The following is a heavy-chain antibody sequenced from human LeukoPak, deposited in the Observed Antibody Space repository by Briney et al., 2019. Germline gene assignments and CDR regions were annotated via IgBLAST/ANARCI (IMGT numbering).Heavy chain of an antibody. D-gene: IGHD1-26*01. V-gene: IGHV3-33*06. CDR1: GFTFSSYG. J-gene: IGHJ4*02. CDR2: IWYGGSNK. CDR3: AKDHGRVSGYFDY. Sequence: TGGSLRLSCAASGFTFSSYGMHWVRQAPGKGLEWVAVIWYGGSNKYYADSVKGRFTISRDNSKNTLYLQMNSLRAEDTAVYYCAKDHGRVSGYFDYWGQGTLVTVSS.